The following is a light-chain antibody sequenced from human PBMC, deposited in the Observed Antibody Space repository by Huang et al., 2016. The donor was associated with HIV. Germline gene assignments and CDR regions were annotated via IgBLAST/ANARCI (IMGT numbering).Light chain of an antibody. CDR1: QSVLYSSNNKNH. Sequence: DIVMTQSPDSLAVSLGERATINCKSSQSVLYSSNNKNHLAWYQQKAGQPPKLLMHWASTRESGVPDRVSGSGSGTDFTLTISSLQAEDVAVYYCQQYYSTPITFGPGTKVEIK. V-gene: IGKV4-1*01. J-gene: IGKJ3*01. CDR2: WAS. CDR3: QQYYSTPIT.